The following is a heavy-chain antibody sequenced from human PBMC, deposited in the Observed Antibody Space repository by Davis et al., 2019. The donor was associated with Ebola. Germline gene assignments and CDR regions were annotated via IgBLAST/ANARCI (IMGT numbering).Heavy chain of an antibody. CDR3: ARRIQLAYYYYGMDV. V-gene: IGHV4-34*01. D-gene: IGHD5-18*01. Sequence: SETLSLTCAVYGGSFSGYYWSWIRQPPGKGLEWIGEIYHSGSTNYNPSLKSRVTISVDTSKNQFSLKLSSVTAADTAVYYCARRIQLAYYYYGMDVWGQGTTVTVSS. J-gene: IGHJ6*02. CDR1: GGSFSGYY. CDR2: IYHSGST.